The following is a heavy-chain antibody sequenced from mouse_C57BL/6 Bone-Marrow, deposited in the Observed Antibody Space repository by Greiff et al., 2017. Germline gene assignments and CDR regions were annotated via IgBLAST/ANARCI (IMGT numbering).Heavy chain of an antibody. CDR2: IDPETGGT. CDR3: TSFNYYGRSSDY. V-gene: IGHV1-15*01. D-gene: IGHD1-1*01. Sequence: VQLQQSGAELVRPGASVTLSCKASGYTFTDYEMHWVKQTPVHGLEWIGAIDPETGGTAYNQKFKGKAILTADKSSSTAYMELRSLTSEDSAVYYCTSFNYYGRSSDYWGQGTTLTVSS. CDR1: GYTFTDYE. J-gene: IGHJ2*01.